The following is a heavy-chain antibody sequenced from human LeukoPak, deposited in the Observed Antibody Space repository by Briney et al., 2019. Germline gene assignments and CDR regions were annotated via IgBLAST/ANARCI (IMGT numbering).Heavy chain of an antibody. CDR3: ARDLHFDL. CDR2: SNHSGST. V-gene: IGHV4-34*01. CDR1: GGSFSGYY. J-gene: IGHJ4*02. Sequence: SETLSLTCAVYGGSFSGYYWSWIRQPPGRGLEWIGESNHSGSTKYNPSLKSRVTISVDTSKNQFSLKLSFVTAADTAVYYCARDLHFDLWGQGTLVTVSP.